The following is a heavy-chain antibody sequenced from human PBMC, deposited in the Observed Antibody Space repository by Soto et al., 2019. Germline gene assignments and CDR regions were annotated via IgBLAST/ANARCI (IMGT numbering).Heavy chain of an antibody. CDR3: ARVWGLLDAFDI. Sequence: EVQLVESGGGLVQPGGSLRLSCAASGFTFSSYWMHWVRQAPAKGLVWVSRINSDGSSTSYADSVKGRFTISRDNAKNTLYLQMNSLRAEDTAVYYCARVWGLLDAFDIWGKGTMVTVSS. CDR2: INSDGSST. J-gene: IGHJ3*02. D-gene: IGHD2-15*01. CDR1: GFTFSSYW. V-gene: IGHV3-74*01.